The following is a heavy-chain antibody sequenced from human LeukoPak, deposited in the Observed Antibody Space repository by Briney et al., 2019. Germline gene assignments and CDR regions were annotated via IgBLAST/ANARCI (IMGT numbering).Heavy chain of an antibody. D-gene: IGHD3-22*01. V-gene: IGHV1-8*02. CDR1: GGTFSSYA. J-gene: IGHJ4*02. CDR3: ARGTTDSSGYYVDY. Sequence: ASVKVSCKASGGTFSSYAINWVRQATGQGLEWMGWMNPNSGNTGYAQKFQGRVTMTRNTSISTAYMELSSLRSEDTAVYYCARGTTDSSGYYVDYWGQGTLVTVSS. CDR2: MNPNSGNT.